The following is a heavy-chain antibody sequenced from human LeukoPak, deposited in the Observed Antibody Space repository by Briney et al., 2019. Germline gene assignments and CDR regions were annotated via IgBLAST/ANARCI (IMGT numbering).Heavy chain of an antibody. Sequence: ASVTVSFKSSVYSFINYGMSWVRQAPGQGLEWMGWISGYNANRDYAQKFQDRVTMTIDTSATTAYMELRSLRSDDTALYYCARDLTTYGQRNYFDYWGQGTLVTVSS. CDR3: ARDLTTYGQRNYFDY. V-gene: IGHV1-18*01. CDR2: ISGYNANR. J-gene: IGHJ4*02. D-gene: IGHD3-10*01. CDR1: VYSFINYG.